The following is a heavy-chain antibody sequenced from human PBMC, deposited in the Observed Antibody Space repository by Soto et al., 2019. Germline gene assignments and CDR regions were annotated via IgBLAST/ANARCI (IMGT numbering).Heavy chain of an antibody. J-gene: IGHJ4*02. CDR1: GGTFSSYA. V-gene: IGHV1-69*06. CDR3: AVNTPLLTPLHFWSGYSFDY. D-gene: IGHD3-3*02. Sequence: SVKVSCKASGGTFSSYAISWVRQAPGQGLEWMGGIIPIFGTANYAQKFQGRVTITADKSTSTAYMELSSLRSEDTAVYYCAVNTPLLTPLHFWSGYSFDYWGQGTLVTVSS. CDR2: IIPIFGTA.